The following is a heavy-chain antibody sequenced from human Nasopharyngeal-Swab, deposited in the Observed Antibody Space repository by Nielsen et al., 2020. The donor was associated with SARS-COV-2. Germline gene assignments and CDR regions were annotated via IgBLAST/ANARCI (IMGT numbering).Heavy chain of an antibody. Sequence: SVKVSCKASGGTFSSYAISWVRQAPGQGLEWMGGIIPIFGTANYAQKFQGRVTITADKSTSTAYMELSSLRSEDTAVYYCARGDTIFGKGSYDAFDIWGQGPMVTVSS. J-gene: IGHJ3*02. CDR3: ARGDTIFGKGSYDAFDI. CDR1: GGTFSSYA. CDR2: IIPIFGTA. D-gene: IGHD3-3*01. V-gene: IGHV1-69*06.